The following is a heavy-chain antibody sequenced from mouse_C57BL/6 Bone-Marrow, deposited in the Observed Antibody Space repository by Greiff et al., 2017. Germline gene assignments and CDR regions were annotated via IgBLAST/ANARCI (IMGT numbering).Heavy chain of an antibody. D-gene: IGHD1-1*01. V-gene: IGHV1-39*01. CDR3: ARWDXGSSYYWYFDV. Sequence: RVEPGASVKISCKASGYSFTDYNMNWVKQSNGKSLEWIGVINPNYGTTSYNQKFKGKATLTVDQSSSTAYMQLNSLTSEDSAVYYCARWDXGSSYYWYFDVWGTGTTVTVSS. J-gene: IGHJ1*03. CDR1: GYSFTDYN. CDR2: INPNYGTT.